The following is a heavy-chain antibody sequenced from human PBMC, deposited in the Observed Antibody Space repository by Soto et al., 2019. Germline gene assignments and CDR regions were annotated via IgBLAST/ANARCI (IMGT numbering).Heavy chain of an antibody. CDR2: IYHSGST. D-gene: IGHD6-13*01. CDR3: ARDTTGYSSSWYRYYYGMDV. V-gene: IGHV4-4*02. Sequence: PSETLSLTCTVSGGSISSSNWWRWGLRPPGEGVVLIGEIYHSGSTNYNPSLKSRVTISVDKSKNQFSLKLSSVTAADTAVYYCARDTTGYSSSWYRYYYGMDVWGQGTTVTVSS. J-gene: IGHJ6*02. CDR1: GGSISSSNW.